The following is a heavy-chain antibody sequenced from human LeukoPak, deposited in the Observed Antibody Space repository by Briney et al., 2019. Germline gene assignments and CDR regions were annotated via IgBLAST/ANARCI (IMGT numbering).Heavy chain of an antibody. CDR1: GFTFRSYG. J-gene: IGHJ6*02. CDR2: IWYDGSKT. D-gene: IGHD6-13*01. CDR3: ARDSGIAPAGYYHSYGMDV. Sequence: PGRSLRLSCAASGFTFRSYGFHWVRQAPGKGLEWVAVIWYDGSKTYYTDSVKGRFTISRDDSKNTLYLQMNSLRAEDTAVYYCARDSGIAPAGYYHSYGMDVWGQGTTVTVSS. V-gene: IGHV3-33*01.